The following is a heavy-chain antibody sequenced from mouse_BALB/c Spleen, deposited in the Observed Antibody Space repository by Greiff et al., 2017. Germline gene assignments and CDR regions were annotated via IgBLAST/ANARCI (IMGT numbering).Heavy chain of an antibody. CDR3: AGYDYDEGSAMDY. CDR2: ISSGGSYT. D-gene: IGHD2-4*01. J-gene: IGHJ4*01. Sequence: EVMLVESGGGLVKPGGSLKLSCAASGFTFSSYAMSWVRQSPEKRLEWVAEISSGGSYTYYPDTVTGRFTISRDNAKNTLYLEMSSLRSEDTAMYYCAGYDYDEGSAMDYWGQGTSVTVSS. CDR1: GFTFSSYA. V-gene: IGHV5-9-4*01.